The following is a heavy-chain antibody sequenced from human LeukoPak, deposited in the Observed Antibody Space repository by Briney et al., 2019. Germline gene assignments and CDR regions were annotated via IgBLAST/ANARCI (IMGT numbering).Heavy chain of an antibody. J-gene: IGHJ6*02. CDR2: IYSGGST. V-gene: IGHV3-53*01. Sequence: GPLRLSCAAXGXXVSXNYMSXGRQAPGKXLEXXXVIYSGGSTYYADSVKGRFTISRDNSKNTLYLQMNSLRAEDTAVYYCARETAGYYYGMDVWGQGTTVTVSS. D-gene: IGHD6-25*01. CDR3: ARETAGYYYGMDV. CDR1: GXXVSXNY.